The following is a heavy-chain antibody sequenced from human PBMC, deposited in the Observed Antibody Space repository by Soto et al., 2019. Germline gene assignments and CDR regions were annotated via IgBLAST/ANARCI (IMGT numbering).Heavy chain of an antibody. D-gene: IGHD1-26*01. J-gene: IGHJ4*02. CDR2: IIPILGIA. Sequence: QVQLVQSGAAVKKPGSSVKVSCKASGGTFSSYTISWVRQAPGQGLEWMGRIIPILGIANYAPKFQGRVTITADKSTSTAYLELSSLRPEDTAVYCCAIPRWATEGHFDYWGQGTLVTVSS. CDR3: AIPRWATEGHFDY. CDR1: GGTFSSYT. V-gene: IGHV1-69*02.